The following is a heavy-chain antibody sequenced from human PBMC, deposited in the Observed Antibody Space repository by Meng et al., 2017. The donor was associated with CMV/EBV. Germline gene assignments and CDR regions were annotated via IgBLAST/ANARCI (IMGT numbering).Heavy chain of an antibody. Sequence: GESLKISCAASGFTFSSYAMHWVRQAPGKGLEWVAVISYDGSNKYYADSVKGRFTISRDNSKNTLYLQMNSLRAEDTAVYYCARVPHYGAPFDYWGQGTLVTVSS. CDR3: ARVPHYGAPFDY. CDR1: GFTFSSYA. D-gene: IGHD3-16*01. CDR2: ISYDGSNK. V-gene: IGHV3-30-3*01. J-gene: IGHJ4*02.